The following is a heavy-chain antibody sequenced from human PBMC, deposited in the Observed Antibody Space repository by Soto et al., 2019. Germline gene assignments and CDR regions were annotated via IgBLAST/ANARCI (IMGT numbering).Heavy chain of an antibody. CDR1: GGSINTFY. CDR2: IFSSGST. V-gene: IGHV4-4*07. J-gene: IGHJ4*02. CDR3: ARVPGGLYRGSDY. D-gene: IGHD2-8*02. Sequence: PSETLSLTCTVSGGSINTFYWSWFRQPAGKGLEWIGRIFSSGSTSFNPSLESRVAMSVDTSKNHFSLNLSSVTAADTAVYYCARVPGGLYRGSDYWGQGTLVTVS.